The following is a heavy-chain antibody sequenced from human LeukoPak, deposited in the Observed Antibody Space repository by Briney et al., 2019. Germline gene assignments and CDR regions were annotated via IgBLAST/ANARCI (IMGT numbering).Heavy chain of an antibody. CDR3: AKDHAFDY. CDR1: GFTFDDYA. Sequence: TGGSLRLSCAASGFTFDDYAMHWVRQAPGKGLEWVSGISWNSGSIGYADSVKGRFTISRDNAKNSLYLQMNSLRAEDTALYYCAKDHAFDYWGQGTLVTVSS. CDR2: ISWNSGSI. J-gene: IGHJ4*02. V-gene: IGHV3-9*01.